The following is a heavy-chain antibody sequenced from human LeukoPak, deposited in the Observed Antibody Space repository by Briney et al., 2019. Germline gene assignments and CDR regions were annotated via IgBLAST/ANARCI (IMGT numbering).Heavy chain of an antibody. Sequence: ASVKVSCKASGYTFTGYYMHWVRQAPGQGLEWMGRINPNSGGTNYAQKFQGRVTMTRDTSISTTYMELNRLRSDDTAVYYCARAPSGYYDRIPHFDYWGQGTLVTVSS. V-gene: IGHV1-2*06. D-gene: IGHD3-22*01. CDR2: INPNSGGT. CDR3: ARAPSGYYDRIPHFDY. J-gene: IGHJ4*02. CDR1: GYTFTGYY.